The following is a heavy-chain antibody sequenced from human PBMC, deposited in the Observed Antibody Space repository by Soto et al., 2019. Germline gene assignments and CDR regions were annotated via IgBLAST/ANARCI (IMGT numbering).Heavy chain of an antibody. CDR1: GFTFSSYW. CDR3: ARMVYDNWFDP. CDR2: INSDGSST. Sequence: LRLSCAASGFTFSSYWMHWVRQAPGKGLVWVSRINSDGSSTSYADSVKGRFTISRDNAKDTLYLQMNSLRAEDTAVYYCARMVYDNWFDPWGQGTLVTVSS. D-gene: IGHD2-8*01. V-gene: IGHV3-74*01. J-gene: IGHJ5*02.